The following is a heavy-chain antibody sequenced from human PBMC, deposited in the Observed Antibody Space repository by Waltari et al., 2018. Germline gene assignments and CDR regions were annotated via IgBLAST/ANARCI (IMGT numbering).Heavy chain of an antibody. J-gene: IGHJ3*02. V-gene: IGHV3-53*02. CDR1: GFTVSSNY. CDR3: AGGPSYYDSSTFAFDM. Sequence: EVQLVETGGGLIQPGGSLRLSCAASGFTVSSNYMGWARQAPGKGLEWGSVIHSGGSTYYADSVKGRFTIFRDSSKNTLYLQMNTLRAEDTAMYYCAGGPSYYDSSTFAFDMWGQGTMVTVSS. D-gene: IGHD3-22*01. CDR2: IHSGGST.